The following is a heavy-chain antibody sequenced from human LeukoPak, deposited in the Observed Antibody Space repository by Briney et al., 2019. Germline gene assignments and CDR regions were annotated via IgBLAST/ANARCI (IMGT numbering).Heavy chain of an antibody. Sequence: PGGSLRLSCAASGFTLSSYWVHWVRQAPGKGLVWVSRMNNDGSSTIYADSVKGRFTISRDNAKNTLYLQMNSLRAEDTAVYYCARADGSGWLTYWGQGTLVTVSS. CDR1: GFTLSSYW. V-gene: IGHV3-74*01. CDR2: MNNDGSST. CDR3: ARADGSGWLTY. J-gene: IGHJ4*02. D-gene: IGHD6-19*01.